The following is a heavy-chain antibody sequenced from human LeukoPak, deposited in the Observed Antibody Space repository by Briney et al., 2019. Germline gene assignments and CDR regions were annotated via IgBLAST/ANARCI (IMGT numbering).Heavy chain of an antibody. V-gene: IGHV3-7*03. CDR3: AKSDCSSTSCLTIDY. J-gene: IGHJ4*02. Sequence: GGSLRLSCAASGFTFTDHWMSWVRQAPGKGLEWVANINEDGSEKYYVDSVKGRFTISRDNAKKSLYLQMNSLRAEDTAVYYCAKSDCSSTSCLTIDYWGQGTLVTVSS. D-gene: IGHD2-2*01. CDR2: INEDGSEK. CDR1: GFTFTDHW.